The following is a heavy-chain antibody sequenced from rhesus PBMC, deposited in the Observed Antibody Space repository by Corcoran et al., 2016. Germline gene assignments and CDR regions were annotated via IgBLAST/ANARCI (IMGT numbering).Heavy chain of an antibody. J-gene: IGHJ5-1*01. CDR1: GGSISSNY. Sequence: QLQLQESGPGRVKPSETLSLTCVVSGGSISSNYWSWIPQPPWKGLAWIGLISGSGGGTDYNPSLKILVTISTDTSKNQFSLQLSSVTAADTAVYYCARERASSGWYGRFDVWGPGVLVTVSS. CDR2: ISGSGGGT. D-gene: IGHD6-31*01. CDR3: ARERASSGWYGRFDV. V-gene: IGHV4-173*01.